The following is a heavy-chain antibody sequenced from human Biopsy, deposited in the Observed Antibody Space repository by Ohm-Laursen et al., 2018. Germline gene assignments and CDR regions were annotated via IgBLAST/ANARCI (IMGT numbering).Heavy chain of an antibody. V-gene: IGHV4-59*01. CDR3: ARTPRDSFWSGSYKRGLWFDP. J-gene: IGHJ5*02. Sequence: GSLSFTCCVFGGSIFSFYWMWLRPPTGLGLEWFGHVYNGGISYYNPSLKSRVTISKDTSKNQFSHQVNSVTAADTAVYYCARTPRDSFWSGSYKRGLWFDPWGQGTLVIVSS. CDR1: GGSIFSFY. CDR2: VYNGGIS. D-gene: IGHD3-3*01.